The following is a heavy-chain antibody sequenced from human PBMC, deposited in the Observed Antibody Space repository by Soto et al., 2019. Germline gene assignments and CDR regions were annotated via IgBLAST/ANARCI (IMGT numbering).Heavy chain of an antibody. Sequence: ASVKVSCKASGYTFTSYDINWVRQATGQGLEWMGWMNPNSGNTGYAQKFQGRVTMTRNTSISTAYMELSSLRSEDTAVYYCARGVPESCSGGSCYSGGDWFDPWGQGTLVTVSS. CDR1: GYTFTSYD. D-gene: IGHD2-15*01. CDR2: MNPNSGNT. J-gene: IGHJ5*02. CDR3: ARGVPESCSGGSCYSGGDWFDP. V-gene: IGHV1-8*01.